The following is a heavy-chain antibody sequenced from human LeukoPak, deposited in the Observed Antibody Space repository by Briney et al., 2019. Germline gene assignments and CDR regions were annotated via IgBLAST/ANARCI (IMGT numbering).Heavy chain of an antibody. CDR2: ISSSGSTI. CDR3: ARAYYYGSGSCDY. Sequence: PGGSLRLSCAASGFTFSSYEMNWVRQAPGKGLEWVSYISSSGSTIYYADSVKGRFTISRDNAKNSLYLQMNSLRAEDTAVYYCARAYYYGSGSCDYWGQGTLVTVSS. D-gene: IGHD3-10*01. J-gene: IGHJ4*02. CDR1: GFTFSSYE. V-gene: IGHV3-48*03.